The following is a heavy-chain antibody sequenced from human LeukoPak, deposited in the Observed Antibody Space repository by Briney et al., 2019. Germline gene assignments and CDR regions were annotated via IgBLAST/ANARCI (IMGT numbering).Heavy chain of an antibody. CDR1: GGSFSGYY. CDR2: IYYSGST. Sequence: PSETLSLTCAVYGGSFSGYYWSWIRQPPGKGLEWIGSIYYSGSTYYNPSLKSRVTISVDTSKNQFSLKLSSVTAADTAVYYCARQNEEQLIFDYWGQGALVTVSS. CDR3: ARQNEEQLIFDY. V-gene: IGHV4-34*01. J-gene: IGHJ4*02. D-gene: IGHD6-13*01.